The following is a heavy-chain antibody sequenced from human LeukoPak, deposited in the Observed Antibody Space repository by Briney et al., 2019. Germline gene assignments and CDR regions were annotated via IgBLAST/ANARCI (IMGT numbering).Heavy chain of an antibody. Sequence: PSETLSLTCTVSGGSISSSSYYWGWIRQPPGKGLEWLGSIYYSGSTYYNPSLKSRVTISVDTSKNQFSLKLSSVTAADTAVYYCARVSRITIIVVAIYAWHAFDIWGQGTMVTVSS. V-gene: IGHV4-39*07. D-gene: IGHD3-22*01. CDR3: ARVSRITIIVVAIYAWHAFDI. J-gene: IGHJ3*02. CDR1: GGSISSSSYY. CDR2: IYYSGST.